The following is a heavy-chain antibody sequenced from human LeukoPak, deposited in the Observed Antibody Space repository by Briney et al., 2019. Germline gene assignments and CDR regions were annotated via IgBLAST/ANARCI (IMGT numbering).Heavy chain of an antibody. J-gene: IGHJ4*02. CDR2: INPSGGST. Sequence: ASVKVSCKASGYTFTTYSMHWVRQAPGQGLEWMGIINPSGGSTSYAQKFQGRVTMTRDTSTSTVYMELSSLRSEDTAVYYCARVATMIVVVNYFDYWGQGTLVTVPS. CDR1: GYTFTTYS. V-gene: IGHV1-46*01. D-gene: IGHD3-22*01. CDR3: ARVATMIVVVNYFDY.